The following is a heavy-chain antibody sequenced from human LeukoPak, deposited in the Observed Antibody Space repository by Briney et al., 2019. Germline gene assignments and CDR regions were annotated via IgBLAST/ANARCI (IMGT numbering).Heavy chain of an antibody. CDR2: MSGSGDTT. CDR1: GFDFNDFA. D-gene: IGHD3-22*01. CDR3: AKDHVGIAMIVVVLDS. Sequence: GGSLRLSCAASGFDFNDFAMTWVRQAPGKGLEWVSSMSGSGDTTQYAPSVKGRFTISRDNAKKTLYLEMNSLRVEDTAIYYCAKDHVGIAMIVVVLDSWGQGTLVTVSP. V-gene: IGHV3-23*01. J-gene: IGHJ4*02.